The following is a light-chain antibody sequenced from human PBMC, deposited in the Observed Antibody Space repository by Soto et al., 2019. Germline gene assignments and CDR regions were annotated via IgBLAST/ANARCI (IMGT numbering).Light chain of an antibody. V-gene: IGLV2-8*01. Sequence: QSALTQPPSASGSPGQSLTISCTGTNSDVGRYKFASWYQQHPGKAPKLIIYEVTQRPSGVPDRFSASKSGNTASLTVSGLQAEDEADYYCSSYAGSKMGVFGTGTKGTVL. J-gene: IGLJ1*01. CDR1: NSDVGRYKF. CDR3: SSYAGSKMGV. CDR2: EVT.